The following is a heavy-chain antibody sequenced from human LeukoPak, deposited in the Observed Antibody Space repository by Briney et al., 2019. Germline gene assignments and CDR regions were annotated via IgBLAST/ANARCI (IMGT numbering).Heavy chain of an antibody. CDR3: ARDLIYNGYSYGYGAFDI. V-gene: IGHV1-69*04. CDR2: IIPILGIA. Sequence: SVKVSCKASGGTFSSYAISWVRQAPGQGLEWMGRIIPILGIANYAQKFQGRVTITADKSTSTAYMELSSLRSEDTAVYYCARDLIYNGYSYGYGAFDIWGQGTMVTVSS. J-gene: IGHJ3*02. CDR1: GGTFSSYA. D-gene: IGHD5-18*01.